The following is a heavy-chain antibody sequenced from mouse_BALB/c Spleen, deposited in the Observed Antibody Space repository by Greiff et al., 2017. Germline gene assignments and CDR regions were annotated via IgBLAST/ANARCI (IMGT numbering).Heavy chain of an antibody. CDR1: GFAFSSYD. J-gene: IGHJ2*01. CDR2: ISSGGGST. V-gene: IGHV5-12-1*01. Sequence: EVKLVESGGGLVKPGGSLKLSCAASGFAFSSYDMSWVRQTPEKRLEWVAYISSGGGSTYYPDTVKGGFTISRDNAKNTLYLQMSSLKSEDTAMYYCARHPGGYLDYWGQGTTLTVSS. CDR3: ARHPGGYLDY. D-gene: IGHD1-1*02.